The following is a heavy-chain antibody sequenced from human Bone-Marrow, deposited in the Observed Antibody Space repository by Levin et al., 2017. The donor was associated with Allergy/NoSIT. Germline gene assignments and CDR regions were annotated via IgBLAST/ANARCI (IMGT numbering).Heavy chain of an antibody. CDR1: GGSISSGGYS. V-gene: IGHV4-30-2*01. J-gene: IGHJ5*02. Sequence: SQTLSLTCTVSGGSISSGGYSWSWIRQTPGKGLQWIGYVYQGGSTSYNPSLKSRVTISIDRPKNQFSLNLNSVTAADTAFYYCARAGGWFDPWGQGALVTVSS. CDR3: ARAGGWFDP. CDR2: VYQGGST.